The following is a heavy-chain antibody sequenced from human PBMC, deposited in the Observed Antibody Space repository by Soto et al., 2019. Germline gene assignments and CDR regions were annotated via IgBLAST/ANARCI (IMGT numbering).Heavy chain of an antibody. CDR1: GYSFTSYW. D-gene: IGHD2-15*01. CDR2: IYPGDSDT. Sequence: VESLKISCKGSGYSFTSYWIGWVRQMPGKGLEWMGIIYPGDSDTRYSPSFQGQVTISADKSISTAYLQWSSLKASDTAMYYCARLVSYCSGRSCYQYNWFDPWGQGTLVTVSS. CDR3: ARLVSYCSGRSCYQYNWFDP. J-gene: IGHJ5*02. V-gene: IGHV5-51*01.